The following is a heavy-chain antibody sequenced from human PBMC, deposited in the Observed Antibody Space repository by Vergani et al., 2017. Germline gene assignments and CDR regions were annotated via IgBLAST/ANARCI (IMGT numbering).Heavy chain of an antibody. Sequence: QVQLQQWGGGLLKPSETLSLTCVVNGGSFTSYHWTWIRQSPGEGLEWVGDIDHTGRPYYNPSLKSRLTMSVDKSRNQFSLTLNSVTATDPAIYFCARVNTETNGHLYYYYYMDVWGQGTAVTVS. CDR1: GGSFTSYH. V-gene: IGHV4-34*01. J-gene: IGHJ6*03. CDR3: ARVNTETNGHLYYYYYMDV. D-gene: IGHD4-11*01. CDR2: IDHTGRP.